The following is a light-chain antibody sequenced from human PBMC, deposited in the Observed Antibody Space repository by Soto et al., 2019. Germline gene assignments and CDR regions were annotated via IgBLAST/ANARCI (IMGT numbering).Light chain of an antibody. V-gene: IGLV2-14*03. CDR1: SSDVADYNS. CDR3: TSYVSSSTLVV. J-gene: IGLJ2*01. Sequence: QSALTQPASVSGSPGQSITISCTGTSSDVADYNSVSWYQQHPGKAPKLMIYDVSNRPSGVSNRFSGSKSGHTASLTISGLQAEDEADYYCTSYVSSSTLVVFGGGTKVTVL. CDR2: DVS.